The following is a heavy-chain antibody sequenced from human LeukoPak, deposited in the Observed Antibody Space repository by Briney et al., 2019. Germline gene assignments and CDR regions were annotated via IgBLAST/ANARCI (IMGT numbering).Heavy chain of an antibody. CDR3: ARDPFSTYGGTRYYFDY. Sequence: GGSLRLSCAASGFTSSSYSMNWVRQAPGKGLEWVSSISSSSSYIYYADSVKGRFTISRDNAKNSLYLQMNSLRAEDTAVYYCARDPFSTYGGTRYYFDYWGQGTLVTVSS. V-gene: IGHV3-21*01. CDR1: GFTSSSYS. D-gene: IGHD4-23*01. CDR2: ISSSSSYI. J-gene: IGHJ4*02.